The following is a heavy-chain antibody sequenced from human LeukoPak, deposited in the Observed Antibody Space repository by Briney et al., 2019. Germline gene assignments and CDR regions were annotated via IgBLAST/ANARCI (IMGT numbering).Heavy chain of an antibody. Sequence: GGSLRLSCAASGFTFSSYEMNWVRQAPGKGLEWVSYISSSGYTKYYADSVQGRFTISRDNAKDSLYLQKNSMRAEDTAVYYCARDLLVVAPAHYWGEGTLVSVSS. CDR1: GFTFSSYE. D-gene: IGHD3-22*01. CDR2: ISSSGYTK. J-gene: IGHJ4*02. CDR3: ARDLLVVAPAHY. V-gene: IGHV3-48*03.